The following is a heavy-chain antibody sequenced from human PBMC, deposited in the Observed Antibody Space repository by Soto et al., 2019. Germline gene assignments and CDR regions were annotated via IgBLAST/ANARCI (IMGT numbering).Heavy chain of an antibody. CDR1: GFTFSSYA. V-gene: IGHV3-30-3*01. Sequence: GGSLRLSCAASGFTFSSYAMHWVRQAPGKGLEWVAIISSDGNSKHYADSVKGRFTISRDNSKNTLFLQMNSLRAEDTAVYYCARDPQGSYCYIDYWGQGTPVTVSS. J-gene: IGHJ4*02. CDR2: ISSDGNSK. D-gene: IGHD3-10*01. CDR3: ARDPQGSYCYIDY.